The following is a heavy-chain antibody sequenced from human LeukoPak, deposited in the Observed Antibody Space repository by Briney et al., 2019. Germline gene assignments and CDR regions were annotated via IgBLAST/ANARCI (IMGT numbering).Heavy chain of an antibody. CDR3: ARGGEYCSSTSCRYPEYYYGMDV. V-gene: IGHV1-69*13. D-gene: IGHD2-2*01. J-gene: IGHJ6*02. CDR1: GGTFSSYA. CDR2: IIPIFGTA. Sequence: GASVKVSCKASGGTFSSYAISWVQQAPGQGLEWMGGIIPIFGTANYAQKFQGRVAITADESTSTAYMELSSLRSEDTAVYYCARGGEYCSSTSCRYPEYYYGMDVWGQGTTVTVSS.